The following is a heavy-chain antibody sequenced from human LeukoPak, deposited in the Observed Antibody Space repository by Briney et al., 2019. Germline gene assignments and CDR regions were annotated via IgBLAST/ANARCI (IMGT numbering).Heavy chain of an antibody. Sequence: GGSLRLSCAASGFTFSSYDMSWVRQAPGKGLEWVSVIGSSGGSTYYADSVKGRFTISRDNSKNTLYLQMNSLRAEDTAAYYCARGGSSGYYSLGYWGQGTLVTVSS. J-gene: IGHJ4*02. CDR1: GFTFSSYD. CDR3: ARGGSSGYYSLGY. CDR2: IGSSGGST. V-gene: IGHV3-23*01. D-gene: IGHD3-22*01.